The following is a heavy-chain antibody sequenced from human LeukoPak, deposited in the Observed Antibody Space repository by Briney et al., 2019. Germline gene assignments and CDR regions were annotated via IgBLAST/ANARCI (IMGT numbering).Heavy chain of an antibody. V-gene: IGHV1-2*02. Sequence: ASVKVSCKASGYTFTGYYMHWVRQAPGQGLEWMGWINPNSGGTNYAQKFQARVTMTRDTSISTAYMELSRLRSDDTAVYYCARASAYYDRSFDIWGQGTMVTVSS. D-gene: IGHD3-3*01. CDR1: GYTFTGYY. CDR2: INPNSGGT. J-gene: IGHJ3*02. CDR3: ARASAYYDRSFDI.